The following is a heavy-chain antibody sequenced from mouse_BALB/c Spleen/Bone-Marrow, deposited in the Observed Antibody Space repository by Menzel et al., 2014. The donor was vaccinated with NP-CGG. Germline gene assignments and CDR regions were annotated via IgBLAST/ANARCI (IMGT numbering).Heavy chain of an antibody. CDR2: IDPANGNT. Sequence: EVQLQQSGAELVKPGASVKLSYTASGFNIKDTYMHWVKQRPEQGLEWIGRIDPANGNTKYDPKFQGKATTTADTSSNTAYLQLSSLTSEDTAVYYCARYYYGSSLFDYWGQGTTLTVSS. CDR3: ARYYYGSSLFDY. V-gene: IGHV14-3*02. CDR1: GFNIKDTY. J-gene: IGHJ2*01. D-gene: IGHD1-1*01.